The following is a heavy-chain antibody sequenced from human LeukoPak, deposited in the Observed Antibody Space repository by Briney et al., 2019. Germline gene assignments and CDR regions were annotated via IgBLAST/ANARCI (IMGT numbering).Heavy chain of an antibody. CDR1: GYSISSGYY. CDR2: IYHSGST. Sequence: SETLSLTCAVSGYSISSGYYWGWIRQPPGKGLEWIGSIYHSGSTYYNPSLKSRVTISVDTSKNQFSLKLSSVTAADTAVYYCARDLYCSSTSCHELDYWGQGTLVTVS. D-gene: IGHD2-2*01. V-gene: IGHV4-38-2*02. CDR3: ARDLYCSSTSCHELDY. J-gene: IGHJ4*02.